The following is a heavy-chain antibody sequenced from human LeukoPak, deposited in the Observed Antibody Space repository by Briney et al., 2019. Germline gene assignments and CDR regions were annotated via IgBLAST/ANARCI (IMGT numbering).Heavy chain of an antibody. CDR1: GGTFSSYA. CDR3: ARVTYYYDSSGYYGIDY. D-gene: IGHD3-22*01. J-gene: IGHJ4*02. CDR2: IIPILGIA. V-gene: IGHV1-69*04. Sequence: ASVKVSCKASGGTFSSYAVSRVRQAPGQGLEWMGRIIPILGIANYAQKFQGRVTITADKFTSTAYMELSSLRSEDTAVYYCARVTYYYDSSGYYGIDYWGQGTLVTVSS.